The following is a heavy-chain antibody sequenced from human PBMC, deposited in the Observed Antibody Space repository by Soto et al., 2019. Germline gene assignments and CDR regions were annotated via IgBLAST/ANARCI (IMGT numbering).Heavy chain of an antibody. D-gene: IGHD1-1*01. J-gene: IGHJ3*02. CDR2: IYSGGST. CDR3: ARQERGDGRRVADAFDI. Sequence: PGGSLRLSCAASGFTVSSNYMSWVRQAPGKGLEWVSVIYSGGSTYYADSVKGRFTISRDISKNTLYLQMNSLRAEDTAVYYCARQERGDGRRVADAFDIWGQGTMVTVSS. CDR1: GFTVSSNY. V-gene: IGHV3-66*04.